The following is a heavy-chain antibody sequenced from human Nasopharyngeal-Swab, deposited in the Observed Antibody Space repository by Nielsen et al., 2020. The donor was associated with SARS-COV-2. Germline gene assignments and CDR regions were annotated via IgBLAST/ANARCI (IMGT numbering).Heavy chain of an antibody. CDR2: IYPGDSDT. D-gene: IGHD2-15*01. CDR3: ARGPRYFDL. J-gene: IGHJ2*01. V-gene: IGHV5-51*01. CDR1: GYSFTTKW. Sequence: GASLNISCRTSGYSFTTKWIGWVRQMPGKGLEWVGSIYPGDSDTRYSPSVQGQVTISADKSISTAYLQWSTLKASDTAIYYCARGPRYFDLWGRGTLVTVSS.